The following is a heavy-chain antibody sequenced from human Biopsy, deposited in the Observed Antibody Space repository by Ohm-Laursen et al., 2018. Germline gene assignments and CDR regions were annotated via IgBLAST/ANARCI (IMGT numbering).Heavy chain of an antibody. D-gene: IGHD4-23*01. CDR3: ARDTRWSPYSMDV. CDR2: ISGGGTT. V-gene: IGHV3-11*01. J-gene: IGHJ6*01. CDR1: GFSFSDYH. Sequence: SLRLSCAASGFSFSDYHMRWIRQAPGRGLEWVSYISGGGTTYYGDSMKGRVTISRDNAKNSLYLQMHSLRAEDTAVYYCARDTRWSPYSMDVWGQGTTVTASS.